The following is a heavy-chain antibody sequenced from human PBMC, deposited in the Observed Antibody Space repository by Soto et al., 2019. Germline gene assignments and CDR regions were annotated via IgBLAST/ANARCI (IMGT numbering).Heavy chain of an antibody. CDR3: AREKSLLRDYAGFDY. CDR2: ISYDGSDR. Sequence: PGGSLRLSCTASRFTFSSYAMHWVRQAPGKGLEWLAFISYDGSDRKYADSVKGRFTISRDNSKNTAYLEVNSLRAEDTTVYYCAREKSLLRDYAGFDYWGQGTLVTVSS. D-gene: IGHD4-17*01. V-gene: IGHV3-30*04. CDR1: RFTFSSYA. J-gene: IGHJ4*02.